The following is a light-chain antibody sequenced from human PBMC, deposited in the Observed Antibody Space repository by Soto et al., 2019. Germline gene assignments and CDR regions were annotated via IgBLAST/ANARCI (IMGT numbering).Light chain of an antibody. CDR3: QQTNSFPFT. Sequence: IQMTQSPFSVTASVGDRVTITCGASQGISRWLAWYQQKPGKAPKLLVYTASRLQSGVPSRFSGSGSGTDFTPTISILQPEDFATYYCQQTNSFPFTFGPGTKVDIK. J-gene: IGKJ3*01. V-gene: IGKV1-12*01. CDR1: QGISRW. CDR2: TAS.